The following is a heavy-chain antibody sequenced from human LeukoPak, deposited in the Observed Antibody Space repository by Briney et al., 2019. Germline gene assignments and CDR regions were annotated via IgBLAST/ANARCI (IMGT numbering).Heavy chain of an antibody. CDR2: IYYSGST. D-gene: IGHD1-26*01. J-gene: IGHJ6*02. CDR3: ARVGGTNYYYYGMDV. CDR1: GGSTSNYY. V-gene: IGHV4-59*01. Sequence: SETLSLTCTVSGGSTSNYYWSWIRQPPGKGLEWIGYIYYSGSTNYNPSLKSRVTISVDTSKNQFSLKLSSVTAADTAVYYCARVGGTNYYYYGMDVWGQGTTVTVSS.